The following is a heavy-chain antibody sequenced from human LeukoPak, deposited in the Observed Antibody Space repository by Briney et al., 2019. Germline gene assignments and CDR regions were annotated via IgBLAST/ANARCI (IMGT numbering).Heavy chain of an antibody. D-gene: IGHD7-27*01. V-gene: IGHV3-23*01. Sequence: PGGSLRLSCAASGFTFSSYAMSWVHQAPGKGLEWVSAISGSGGTTYYADSVKGRFTISRDNSKNTLYLQMNSLRAEDTAVYYCAKATGDGGTFDYWGQGTLVTVSS. CDR2: ISGSGGTT. CDR1: GFTFSSYA. J-gene: IGHJ4*02. CDR3: AKATGDGGTFDY.